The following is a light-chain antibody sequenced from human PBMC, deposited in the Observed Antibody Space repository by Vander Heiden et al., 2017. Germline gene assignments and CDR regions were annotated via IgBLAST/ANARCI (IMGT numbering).Light chain of an antibody. CDR3: QQLNSYPLT. CDR2: AAS. CDR1: QGISSY. Sequence: DIQLTQSPSFLSASVGDRVTITSRASQGISSYLAWYQQKPGEAPKLLIYAASTLQSGVPSRFSGSGSGTEFTLTISSLQPEDFATYYCQQLNSYPLTFGGGTKVEIK. J-gene: IGKJ4*01. V-gene: IGKV1-9*01.